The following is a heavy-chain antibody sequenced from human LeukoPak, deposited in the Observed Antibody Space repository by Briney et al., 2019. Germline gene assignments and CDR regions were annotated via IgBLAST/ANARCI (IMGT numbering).Heavy chain of an antibody. V-gene: IGHV3-74*01. CDR3: AAGPAGNGHLSSY. CDR1: GFTFNNYW. J-gene: IGHJ4*02. D-gene: IGHD1-1*01. CDR2: INGDGNNV. Sequence: PGGSLRLSCAASGFTFNNYWLHWVRHVPGKGLMWVSRINGDGNNVNYADSVKGRFTISRDNAKNTLHLQMNSLRAEDTAVYYCAAGPAGNGHLSSYWGQGTRVTVSS.